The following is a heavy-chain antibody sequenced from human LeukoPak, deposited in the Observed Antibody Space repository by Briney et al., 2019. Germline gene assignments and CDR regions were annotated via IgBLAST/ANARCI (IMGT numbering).Heavy chain of an antibody. Sequence: ASVKVSCKASGGTFSSYAISWVRQAPGQGLEWMGGIIPIFGTANYAQKFQGRVTITADESTSTAYMELSSLRSEDTAVYYCARNTAMALYYFDYWGQGTLVTVSS. D-gene: IGHD5-18*01. J-gene: IGHJ4*02. V-gene: IGHV1-69*13. CDR3: ARNTAMALYYFDY. CDR1: GGTFSSYA. CDR2: IIPIFGTA.